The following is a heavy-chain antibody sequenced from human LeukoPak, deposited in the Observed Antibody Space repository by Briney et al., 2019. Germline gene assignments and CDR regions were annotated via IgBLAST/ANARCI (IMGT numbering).Heavy chain of an antibody. Sequence: SVKVSCKASGYTFTGYYMHWVRQAAGQGLEWMGWINSNSGATHDAQKYQGRVNMTRDTSISTAYMELSRLRSDDTAVYYCARDRGYSGYDYWGQGTLVTVSS. CDR2: INSNSGAT. J-gene: IGHJ4*02. CDR1: GYTFTGYY. CDR3: ARDRGYSGYDY. D-gene: IGHD5-12*01. V-gene: IGHV1-2*02.